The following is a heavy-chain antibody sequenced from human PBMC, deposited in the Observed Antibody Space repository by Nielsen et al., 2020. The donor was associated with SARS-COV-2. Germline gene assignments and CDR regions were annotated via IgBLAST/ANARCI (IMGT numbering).Heavy chain of an antibody. Sequence: SNTLSPTCAVYGGSFSGYYWSWIRQPPGKGLEWIGEINPSGSTNYNPSLKIRVTISVDTSKNQFSLKLSSVTAADTAVYYCARGLYSYGSYFDYWGQGTLVTVSS. CDR1: GGSFSGYY. J-gene: IGHJ4*02. D-gene: IGHD5-18*01. V-gene: IGHV4-34*01. CDR2: INPSGST. CDR3: ARGLYSYGSYFDY.